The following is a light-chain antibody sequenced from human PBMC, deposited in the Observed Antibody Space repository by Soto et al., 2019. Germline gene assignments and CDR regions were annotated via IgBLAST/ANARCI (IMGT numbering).Light chain of an antibody. CDR2: GAS. CDR3: QQYSSSPMYT. Sequence: EIVLTQSPGTLSLSPGERATLSCRASQSVSSSYLAWYQQKPGQAPRLLIYGASGRATGIPDRFSGSGSGTDFTLTISTLEPEDFAVYYCQQYSSSPMYTFGQGTKLEIK. CDR1: QSVSSSY. J-gene: IGKJ2*01. V-gene: IGKV3-20*01.